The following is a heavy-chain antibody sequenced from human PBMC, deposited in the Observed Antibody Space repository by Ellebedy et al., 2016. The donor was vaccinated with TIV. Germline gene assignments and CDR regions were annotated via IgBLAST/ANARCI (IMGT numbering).Heavy chain of an antibody. CDR1: GFTFSDYY. J-gene: IGHJ3*02. V-gene: IGHV3-11*06. Sequence: PGGSLRLSCAASGFTFSDYYMGWIRQAPGKGLEWVSYISTSSSFTNYADSVKGRFTISRDNAKTSLYLQMNSLRDEDTAVYYCARDRAYAFDIWGQGTMVTVS. D-gene: IGHD2-21*01. CDR3: ARDRAYAFDI. CDR2: ISTSSSFT.